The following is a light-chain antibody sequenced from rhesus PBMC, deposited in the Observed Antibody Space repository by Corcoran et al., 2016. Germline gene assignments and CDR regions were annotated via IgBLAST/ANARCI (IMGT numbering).Light chain of an antibody. J-gene: IGKJ2*01. CDR2: AAS. CDR3: EQYDDLPYA. Sequence: DIQMTQSPSSLSASVGDKVTNTCHARLDTRTRLAWYQQKAGKATKPVIYAASSLQSGVPTRFSGNGSGAVYTLTINSLQPEGFAMYYCEQYDDLPYAFGLWTKVEIK. CDR1: LDTRTR. V-gene: IGKV1-19*01.